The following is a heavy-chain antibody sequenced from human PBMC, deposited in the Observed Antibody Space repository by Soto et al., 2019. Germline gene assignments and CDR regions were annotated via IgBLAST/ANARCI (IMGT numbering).Heavy chain of an antibody. Sequence: EVQLLESGGGLVQPGGSLRLSCAASGFTFSSYAMSWVRQAPGKGLEWVSAISGSGGSTYYADSVKGRFTISRDNSKNTLYLEMNSLRAEDTAVFYCAKDRIAVAGGASDYWGQGTLVTVSS. CDR1: GFTFSSYA. J-gene: IGHJ4*02. D-gene: IGHD6-19*01. CDR3: AKDRIAVAGGASDY. CDR2: ISGSGGST. V-gene: IGHV3-23*01.